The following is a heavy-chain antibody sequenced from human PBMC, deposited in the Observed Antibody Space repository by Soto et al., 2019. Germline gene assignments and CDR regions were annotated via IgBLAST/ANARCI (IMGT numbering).Heavy chain of an antibody. V-gene: IGHV3-30-3*01. CDR3: AGDPDRGADV. Sequence: QEQLVESGGGVVQPGGSLRLSCSASGFTFNNYALHWVRQAPGKGLEWVAVISHDGSNAYYADSVKGRFTISRDNSKNTLHLQMNSLRPEDTADYYCAGDPDRGADVWGQGATVTVSS. J-gene: IGHJ6*02. CDR2: ISHDGSNA. CDR1: GFTFNNYA.